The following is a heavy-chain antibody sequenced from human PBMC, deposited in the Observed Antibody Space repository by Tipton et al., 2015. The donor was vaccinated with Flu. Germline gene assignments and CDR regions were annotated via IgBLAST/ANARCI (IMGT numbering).Heavy chain of an antibody. CDR2: IGYNGNKK. CDR1: GFTFDAYG. D-gene: IGHD3-22*01. Sequence: SLRLSCAASGFTFDAYGMHWVRQAPGKGLEWVAFIGYNGNKKDYVGSVRGRFTISRDQSKSTVSLQMHSLRDEDTAVYYCARERLADYYESVRDASDFWGQGTLVTVSS. CDR3: ARERLADYYESVRDASDF. J-gene: IGHJ3*01. V-gene: IGHV3-33*01.